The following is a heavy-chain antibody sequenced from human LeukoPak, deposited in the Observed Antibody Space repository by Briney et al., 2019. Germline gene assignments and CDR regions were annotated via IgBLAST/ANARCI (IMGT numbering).Heavy chain of an antibody. CDR2: ISYDGSNK. D-gene: IGHD3-10*01. V-gene: IGHV3-30*18. J-gene: IGHJ4*02. Sequence: PGGSLRLSCAASGFTFSSYGMHWVRQAPGKGLEWVAVISYDGSNKYYADSVKGRFTISRDNSKNTLYLQMNSLRAEDTAVYYCAKNLPPYYYGSGSLDYWGPGTLVTVSS. CDR1: GFTFSSYG. CDR3: AKNLPPYYYGSGSLDY.